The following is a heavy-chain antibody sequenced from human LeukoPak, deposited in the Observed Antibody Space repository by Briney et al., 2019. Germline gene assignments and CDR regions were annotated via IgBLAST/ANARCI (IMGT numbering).Heavy chain of an antibody. CDR3: AREHATSALDH. J-gene: IGHJ5*02. V-gene: IGHV1-46*01. D-gene: IGHD2-2*01. CDR2: INPSGGSSGAT. Sequence: ASVKVSCKTSGYTFSSHYCHWVRQAPGQGLEWIGIINPSGGSSGATTYAQKFRGRVSMTRDMSTNTVYMEMSSLRSEDTAVYYCAREHATSALDHWGQGTLVTVSS. CDR1: GYTFSSHY.